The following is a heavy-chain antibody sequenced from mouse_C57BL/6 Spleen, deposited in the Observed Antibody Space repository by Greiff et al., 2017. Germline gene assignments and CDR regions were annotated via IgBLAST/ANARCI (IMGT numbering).Heavy chain of an antibody. J-gene: IGHJ1*03. CDR1: GYTFTSYW. V-gene: IGHV1-69*01. Sequence: QVQLQQPGAELVMPGASVKLSCKASGYTFTSYWMHWVKQRPGQGLEWIGEIDPSDSYTNYNQKFKGKSTLTVDKSSSTAYMQLSSLTSEDSAVYYCARPTLPGYFDVWGTGSTVTVAS. CDR3: ARPTLPGYFDV. D-gene: IGHD6-1*01. CDR2: IDPSDSYT.